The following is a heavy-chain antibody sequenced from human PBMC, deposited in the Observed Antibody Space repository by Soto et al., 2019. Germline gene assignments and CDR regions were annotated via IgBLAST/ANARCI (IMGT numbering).Heavy chain of an antibody. Sequence: QVQLQESGPGLVKPSGTLSLTCAVSGGSISSSNWWSWVRQPPGKGLEWIGEIYHSGSTNYNPSHKGRVTISADKSLNQFSRKLSAVTAADTAVYYGARAAMLGSSWTFDYWGQGTLVTV. D-gene: IGHD6-13*01. CDR3: ARAAMLGSSWTFDY. J-gene: IGHJ4*02. V-gene: IGHV4-4*02. CDR2: IYHSGST. CDR1: GGSISSSNW.